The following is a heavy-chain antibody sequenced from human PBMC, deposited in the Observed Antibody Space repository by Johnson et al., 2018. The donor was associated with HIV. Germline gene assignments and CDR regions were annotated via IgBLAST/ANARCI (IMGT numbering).Heavy chain of an antibody. J-gene: IGHJ3*02. CDR2: ISGSGGST. V-gene: IGHV3-23*04. D-gene: IGHD1-26*01. CDR1: GLTFR. CDR3: AREEGAKYAFDI. Sequence: VQLVESGGGVVQPGGSLRLSCAASGLTFRVTQAPGKGLEWVSAISGSGGSTYYADSVQGRFTLSRANSKNTLYLQMNSLRAEDTAVYYCAREEGAKYAFDIWGQGTMVTVSS.